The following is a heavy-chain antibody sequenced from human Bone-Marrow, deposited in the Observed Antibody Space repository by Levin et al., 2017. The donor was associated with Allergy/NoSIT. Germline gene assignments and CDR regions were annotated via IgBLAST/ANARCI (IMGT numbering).Heavy chain of an antibody. J-gene: IGHJ4*02. CDR3: ARFCHSVWGSYRPLDDY. CDR1: GYTFTSYD. Sequence: PGASVKVSCKASGYTFTSYDINWVRQATGQGLEWMGWMNPNSGNTGYAQKFQGRVTMTRNTSISTAYMELSSLRSEDTAVYYCARFCHSVWGSYRPLDDYWGQGTLVTVSS. V-gene: IGHV1-8*01. D-gene: IGHD3-16*02. CDR2: MNPNSGNT.